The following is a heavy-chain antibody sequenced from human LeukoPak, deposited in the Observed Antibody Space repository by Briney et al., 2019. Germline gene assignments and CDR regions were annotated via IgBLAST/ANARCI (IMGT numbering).Heavy chain of an antibody. Sequence: GGSLRLPCAPSGFTFSSHGMHWVRQAPGKGLEWVAIISNDGSRKYYAHSVEGRFTISRDNSKNTLYLQMDSLRAEDTAVYYCARDRAWNYFDYWGQGTLVTVSS. J-gene: IGHJ4*02. CDR1: GFTFSSHG. V-gene: IGHV3-30*03. D-gene: IGHD3-3*01. CDR2: ISNDGSRK. CDR3: ARDRAWNYFDY.